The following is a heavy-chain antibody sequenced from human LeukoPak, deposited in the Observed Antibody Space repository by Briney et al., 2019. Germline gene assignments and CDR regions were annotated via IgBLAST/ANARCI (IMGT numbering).Heavy chain of an antibody. CDR2: IYYSGST. J-gene: IGHJ6*03. CDR1: GYSISSGYY. V-gene: IGHV4-61*01. D-gene: IGHD4-17*01. Sequence: KASETLSLTCTVSGYSISSGYYWSWIRQPPGKGLEWIGYIYYSGSTNYNPSLKSRVTISVDTSKNQFSLKLSSVTAADTAVYYCARAPLLTVTSFYYYYYMDVWGKGTTVTVSS. CDR3: ARAPLLTVTSFYYYYYMDV.